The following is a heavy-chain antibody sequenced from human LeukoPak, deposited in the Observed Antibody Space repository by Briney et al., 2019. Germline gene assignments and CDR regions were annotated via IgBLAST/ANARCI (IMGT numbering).Heavy chain of an antibody. CDR1: GYTFTGYY. Sequence: GASVKVCCKASGYTFTGYYMHWVRQAPGQGLEWMGWINPNSGGTNYAQKFQGRVTMTRDTSISTAYMELSRLRSDDTAVYYCARIQQLVRFHFDYWGQGTLVTVSS. D-gene: IGHD6-13*01. J-gene: IGHJ4*02. V-gene: IGHV1-2*02. CDR3: ARIQQLVRFHFDY. CDR2: INPNSGGT.